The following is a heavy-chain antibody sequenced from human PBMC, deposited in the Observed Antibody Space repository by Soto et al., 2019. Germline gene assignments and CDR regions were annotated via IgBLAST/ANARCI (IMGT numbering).Heavy chain of an antibody. J-gene: IGHJ4*02. Sequence: QVQLVESGGGVVQPGRSLRLSCAASGFTFSSYGMHWVRQAPGRGLEWVAVIWYDGSNAYYGDSVKGRFTISRDNSKNTLSLQMNSLRVEDTAVYYCAREGVGTAMAAFDYWGQGTLVTVSS. CDR2: IWYDGSNA. CDR3: AREGVGTAMAAFDY. V-gene: IGHV3-33*01. D-gene: IGHD5-18*01. CDR1: GFTFSSYG.